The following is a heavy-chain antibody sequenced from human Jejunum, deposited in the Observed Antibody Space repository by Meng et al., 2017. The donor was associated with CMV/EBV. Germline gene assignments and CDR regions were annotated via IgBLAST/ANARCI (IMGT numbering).Heavy chain of an antibody. D-gene: IGHD3-10*01. V-gene: IGHV3-74*01. CDR1: GFTFSTYW. J-gene: IGHJ4*02. Sequence: LRLSCPGSGFTFSTYWMHWVRQAPGKGLVWVSHINDYERTTNYADSLKGRFTISRDNAKDTLYLQMNSLRVEGTAVYYCARGGRGLNYWGQGTLVTVSS. CDR2: INDYERTT. CDR3: ARGGRGLNY.